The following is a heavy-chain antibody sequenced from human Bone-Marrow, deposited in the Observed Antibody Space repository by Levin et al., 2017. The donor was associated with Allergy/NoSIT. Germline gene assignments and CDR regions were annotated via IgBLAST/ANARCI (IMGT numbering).Heavy chain of an antibody. J-gene: IGHJ5*02. Sequence: SETLFLTCAVSGGSITFGGYSWSWIRQPQGRALEWIGHIYHSGTTYYNPSLRGRLTISIDGSRNRFSLNLRSVTAADTAVYYCARGDENSSSSAWFHPWGQGTLVTVSS. CDR3: ARGDENSSSSAWFHP. CDR1: GGSITFGGYS. D-gene: IGHD6-6*01. V-gene: IGHV4-30-2*01. CDR2: IYHSGTT.